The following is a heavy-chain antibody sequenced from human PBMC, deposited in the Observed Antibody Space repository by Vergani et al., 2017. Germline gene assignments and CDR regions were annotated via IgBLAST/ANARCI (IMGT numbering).Heavy chain of an antibody. D-gene: IGHD1-26*01. CDR3: AIVGATKGIDY. CDR2: INPSGGST. V-gene: IGHV1-46*03. Sequence: QVQLVQSGAEVKKPGASVKVSCKASGYTFSSYYMHWVRQAPGQGLEWMGIINPSGGSTSYAQKFQGRVTMTRDTSTSTVYMELSSLRSEDTAMYYCAIVGATKGIDYWGQGTLVTVSS. CDR1: GYTFSSYY. J-gene: IGHJ4*02.